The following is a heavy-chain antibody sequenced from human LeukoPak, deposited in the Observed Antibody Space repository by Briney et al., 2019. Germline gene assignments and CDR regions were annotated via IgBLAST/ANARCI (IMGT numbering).Heavy chain of an antibody. CDR3: ARALIGDYYDSSGYVDY. D-gene: IGHD3-22*01. CDR1: GFTSSSYT. CDR2: ISPTSSYI. Sequence: PGGSLRLSCAASGFTSSSYTMNWVRQAPGMGPEWVSSISPTSSYIYYADSVKGRFTISRDNAKNSLYLQMNSLRAEDTAVYYCARALIGDYYDSSGYVDYWGQGTLVTVSS. J-gene: IGHJ4*02. V-gene: IGHV3-21*01.